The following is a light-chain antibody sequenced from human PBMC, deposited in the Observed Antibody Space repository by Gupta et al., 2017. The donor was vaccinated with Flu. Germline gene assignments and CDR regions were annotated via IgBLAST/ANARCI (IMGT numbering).Light chain of an antibody. Sequence: SALTQPASVSGSPGQSIALSCSGTSSDIGAFNYVSWYQKYPDKAPNLIIYEVSNRPSGVSDRFSGSKSGNTASLTISGLQSEDEADYYCLSHTASSTYVFGTGTKVTVL. J-gene: IGLJ1*01. CDR2: EVS. V-gene: IGLV2-14*01. CDR3: LSHTASSTYV. CDR1: SSDIGAFNY.